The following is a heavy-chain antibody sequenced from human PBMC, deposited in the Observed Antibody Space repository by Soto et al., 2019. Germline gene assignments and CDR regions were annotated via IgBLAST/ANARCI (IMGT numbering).Heavy chain of an antibody. CDR1: GFTFSSYD. V-gene: IGHV3-13*01. CDR3: ARKPIAVAIAPNYSYGMDV. Sequence: PGGSLRLSCAASGFTFSSYDMHWVRQATGKGLEWVSAIGTAGDTYYPGSVKGRFTISRENAKNSLYLQMNSLRAEDTAVYYCARKPIAVAIAPNYSYGMDVWGQGTTVTVSS. J-gene: IGHJ6*02. CDR2: IGTAGDT. D-gene: IGHD6-19*01.